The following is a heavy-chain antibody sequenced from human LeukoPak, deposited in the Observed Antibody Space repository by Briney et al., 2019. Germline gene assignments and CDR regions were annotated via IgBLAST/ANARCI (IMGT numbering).Heavy chain of an antibody. Sequence: PGGSLRLSCAASGFTFSSYGMHWVRQAPGKGLEWVAVISYDGSNKYYADSVKGRFTISRDNSKNTLYLQMNSLRAEDTAVYYCAKVPTSTTVTTWGYYGMDVWGQGTTVTVSS. V-gene: IGHV3-30*18. J-gene: IGHJ6*02. CDR3: AKVPTSTTVTTWGYYGMDV. CDR1: GFTFSSYG. D-gene: IGHD4-17*01. CDR2: ISYDGSNK.